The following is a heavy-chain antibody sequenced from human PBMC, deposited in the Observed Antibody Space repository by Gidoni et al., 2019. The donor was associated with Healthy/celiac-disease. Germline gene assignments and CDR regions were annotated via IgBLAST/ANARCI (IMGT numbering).Heavy chain of an antibody. V-gene: IGHV4-34*01. CDR3: ARGLTGSYYYYYGMDV. D-gene: IGHD2-15*01. CDR2: INHSGST. CDR1: GGSFSGYY. J-gene: IGHJ6*02. Sequence: QVQLQQWGAGLLKPSETLSLTCAVYGGSFSGYYWSWIRQPPGKGLEWIGEINHSGSTNYNPSLKSRVTISVDTSKNQFSLKLSSVTAADTAVYYCARGLTGSYYYYYGMDVWGQGTTVTVSS.